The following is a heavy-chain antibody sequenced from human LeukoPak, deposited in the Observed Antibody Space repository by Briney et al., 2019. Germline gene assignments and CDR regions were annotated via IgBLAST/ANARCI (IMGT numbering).Heavy chain of an antibody. CDR1: GFTVSSSY. Sequence: GGSLRLSCAASGFTVSSSYMSWVRQAPGKGLEWVSIIYSGGSTYYADSVKGRFTISRDNSKNTLYLQMSSLRAEDTAVYYCVKDLYYGSGSYYPALDYWGQGTLVTVSS. CDR2: IYSGGST. V-gene: IGHV3-66*02. D-gene: IGHD3-10*01. J-gene: IGHJ4*02. CDR3: VKDLYYGSGSYYPALDY.